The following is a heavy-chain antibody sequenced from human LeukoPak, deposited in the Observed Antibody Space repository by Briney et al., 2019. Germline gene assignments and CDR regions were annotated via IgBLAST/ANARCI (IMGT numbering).Heavy chain of an antibody. J-gene: IGHJ3*01. CDR1: GDSIISNIYW. CDR3: ARRRHNFDFYNV. D-gene: IGHD3/OR15-3a*01. CDR2: TFYTGRT. Sequence: SETLSLTCTVSGDSIISNIYWWDWVRLPPGKGLEWIGATFYTGRTFYNPSLKSRVTISVDTSKNQFSLDLNSTTAADTADYYCARRRHNFDFYNVWGQGTRVLVSS. V-gene: IGHV4-39*01.